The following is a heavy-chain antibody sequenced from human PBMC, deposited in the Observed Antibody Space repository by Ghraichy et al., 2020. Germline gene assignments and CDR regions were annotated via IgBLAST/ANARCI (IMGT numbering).Heavy chain of an antibody. CDR2: ISSSSSYT. Sequence: GGSLRLSCAASGFTFSDYYMSWLRQAPGKGLEWVSYISSSSSYTNYADSVKGRFTISRNNAKNSLYLQMNSLRAEDTAVYDCARDNLVGRSSRDFDYWGQGTLVTVSS. CDR3: ARDNLVGRSSRDFDY. J-gene: IGHJ4*02. V-gene: IGHV3-11*06. CDR1: GFTFSDYY. D-gene: IGHD2-2*01.